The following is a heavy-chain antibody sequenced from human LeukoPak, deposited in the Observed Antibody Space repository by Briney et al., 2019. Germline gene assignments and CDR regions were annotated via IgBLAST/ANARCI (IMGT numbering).Heavy chain of an antibody. J-gene: IGHJ6*03. Sequence: PSEALSVTCTVSGGSISSSSYYWGWIRQPPGKGLEWIGSIYYSGSTYYNPSLKSRVTISVDTSKNQFSLKLSSVTAADTAVYYCARSYSSSSHYYYYYMDVWGKGTTVTVSS. V-gene: IGHV4-39*01. D-gene: IGHD6-6*01. CDR3: ARSYSSSSHYYYYYMDV. CDR2: IYYSGST. CDR1: GGSISSSSYY.